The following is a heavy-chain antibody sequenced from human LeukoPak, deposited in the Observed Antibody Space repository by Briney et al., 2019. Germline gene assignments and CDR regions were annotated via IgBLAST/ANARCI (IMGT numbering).Heavy chain of an antibody. J-gene: IGHJ3*02. CDR3: ARRIQLWLRGAFDI. D-gene: IGHD5-18*01. CDR2: INHSGST. CDR1: GGSFSGYY. V-gene: IGHV4-34*01. Sequence: SETLSLTCAVYGGSFSGYYWSWIRQPPGKGLEWIGEINHSGSTNYNPSLKSRVTISVDTSKNQFSLKLSSVTAADTAVYYCARRIQLWLRGAFDIWGQGTMVTVSS.